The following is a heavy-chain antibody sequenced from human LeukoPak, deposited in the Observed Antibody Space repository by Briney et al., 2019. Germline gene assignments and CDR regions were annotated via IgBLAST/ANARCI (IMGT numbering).Heavy chain of an antibody. CDR2: ISAYNGNT. V-gene: IGHV1-18*01. D-gene: IGHD2-8*01. CDR3: ARVGCTNGVCYNPMDY. J-gene: IGHJ4*02. CDR1: GGTFSSYA. Sequence: GASVKVSCKASGGTFSSYAISWVRQAPGQGLEWMGWISAYNGNTNYAQNLQGRVTMTTDTSTTTAHMELRSLRSDDTAVYYCARVGCTNGVCYNPMDYWGQGTLVTVSS.